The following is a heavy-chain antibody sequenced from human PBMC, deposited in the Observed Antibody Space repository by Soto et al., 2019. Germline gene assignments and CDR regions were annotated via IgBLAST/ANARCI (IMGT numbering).Heavy chain of an antibody. Sequence: QVQLVESGGGVVQPGRSLRLSCATSGFNFRNHAMHWFRQAPGKGLEWLAQIWFDGSKKNYADSVKGRFTISRDNSKNIFYVQMDDLRAEDTAVYYCSRDGQQLAPYTLDFWGRGTTVTVSS. D-gene: IGHD6-13*01. CDR2: IWFDGSKK. V-gene: IGHV3-33*01. CDR1: GFNFRNHA. J-gene: IGHJ6*02. CDR3: SRDGQQLAPYTLDF.